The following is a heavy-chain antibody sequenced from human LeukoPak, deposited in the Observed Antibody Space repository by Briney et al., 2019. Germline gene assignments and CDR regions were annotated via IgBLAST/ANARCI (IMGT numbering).Heavy chain of an antibody. CDR3: AKEVRGVVPAANDY. V-gene: IGHV3-23*01. Sequence: AGGSLRLSCAASGFTFSSYAMSWVRQAPGKGLEWVSAISGSGGSTYYADSVKGRFTIPRDTSKNTLYLQMNSLRAEDTAVYYCAKEVRGVVPAANDYWGQGTLVTVSS. CDR1: GFTFSSYA. J-gene: IGHJ4*02. CDR2: ISGSGGST. D-gene: IGHD2-2*01.